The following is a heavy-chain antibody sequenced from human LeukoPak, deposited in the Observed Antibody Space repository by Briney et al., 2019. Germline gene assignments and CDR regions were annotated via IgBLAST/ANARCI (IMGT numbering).Heavy chain of an antibody. CDR2: ISGSGGST. CDR1: GFTFSSYA. J-gene: IGHJ4*02. Sequence: GGSLRLSCAASGFTFSSYAMSWVRQAPGKGLEWVSAISGSGGSTYYADSVKGRFTISRDNSKNTLYLQMNSLRAEDTAVYYCAKAPYYDILTGYIDYWGQGTLVTVSS. V-gene: IGHV3-23*01. CDR3: AKAPYYDILTGYIDY. D-gene: IGHD3-9*01.